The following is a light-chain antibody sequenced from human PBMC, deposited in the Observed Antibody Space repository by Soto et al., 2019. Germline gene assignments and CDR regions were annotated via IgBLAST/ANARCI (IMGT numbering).Light chain of an antibody. Sequence: QSVLTQPRSVSWSPGQSVTISCTGTSSDVDGYNYVSWYQQHPGKAPKLMIYDVSERPSGVPDRFSGSKSGNTASLTISGLQAEDEADYYCCSYAGSYTSYVFGTGTKVTVL. V-gene: IGLV2-11*01. CDR1: SSDVDGYNY. J-gene: IGLJ1*01. CDR3: CSYAGSYTSYV. CDR2: DVS.